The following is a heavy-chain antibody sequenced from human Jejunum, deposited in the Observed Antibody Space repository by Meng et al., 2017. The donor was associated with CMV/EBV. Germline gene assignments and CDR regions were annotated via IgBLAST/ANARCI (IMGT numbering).Heavy chain of an antibody. V-gene: IGHV5-51*01. J-gene: IGHJ6*02. CDR1: LARYW. CDR2: IYPGDSDT. Sequence: LARYWIGWERQMPGEGLEWMGVIYPGDSDTRYSPSFQGQVTISADKSISTAYLQWSSLKASDTAMYYCATSYSRSTLYYYYGIDVWGQGTTVTVSS. CDR3: ATSYSRSTLYYYYGIDV. D-gene: IGHD6-6*01.